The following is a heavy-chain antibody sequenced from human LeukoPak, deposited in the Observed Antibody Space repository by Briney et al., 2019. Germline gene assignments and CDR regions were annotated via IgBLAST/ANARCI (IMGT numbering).Heavy chain of an antibody. CDR1: GDSVSSNSAA. CDR3: ARGYTYYYDSSGYNDAFDI. V-gene: IGHV6-1*01. D-gene: IGHD3-22*01. CDR2: TYYRSKWYN. Sequence: SQTLSLTCALSGDSVSSNSAAWNWIRQSPSRGLEWLGSTYYRSKWYNDYAVSVKSLITINPDTSKNQFSLQLNSVTPEDTAVYYCARGYTYYYDSSGYNDAFDIWGQGTMVTVSS. J-gene: IGHJ3*02.